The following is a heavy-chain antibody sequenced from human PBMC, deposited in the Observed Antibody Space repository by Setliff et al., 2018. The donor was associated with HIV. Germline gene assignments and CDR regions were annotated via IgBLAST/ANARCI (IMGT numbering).Heavy chain of an antibody. Sequence: ASVKVSCKASGYTFTTYGMNWVRQAPGQGLEWMGWINTNTGNPTYAQGFTGRFVFSLDTSVSKAYLQISSLKAEDTAVYYCARGLGSYPSGTLYYYYMDVWGKGTTVNVSS. CDR1: GYTFTTYG. D-gene: IGHD3-10*01. J-gene: IGHJ6*03. V-gene: IGHV7-4-1*02. CDR2: INTNTGNP. CDR3: ARGLGSYPSGTLYYYYMDV.